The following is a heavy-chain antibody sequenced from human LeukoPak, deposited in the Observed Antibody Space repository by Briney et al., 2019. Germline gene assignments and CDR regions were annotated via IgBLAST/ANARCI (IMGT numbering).Heavy chain of an antibody. CDR3: ARDSRSVPSSTSCSFFDS. CDR2: INQDGSEK. CDR1: GFTFSSYW. Sequence: PGGSLRLSCAASGFTFSSYWMSWVRQAPGKGLEWVGNINQDGSEKYYVDSVKGRFTISRDNARNSLDLQMNSLRAEDTAVYYCARDSRSVPSSTSCSFFDSWGQGTLVIVSS. V-gene: IGHV3-7*01. J-gene: IGHJ4*02. D-gene: IGHD2-2*01.